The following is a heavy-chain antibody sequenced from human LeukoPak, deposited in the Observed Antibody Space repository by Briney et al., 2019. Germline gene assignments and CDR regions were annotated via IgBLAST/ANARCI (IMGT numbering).Heavy chain of an antibody. CDR2: IYSGGST. Sequence: GGSLRLSCAASGFTVSSNYMSWVRQAPGKGLEWVSVIYSGGSTYYADSVKGRFTISRDNSKNTLYLQMNSLRAEDTAVYYCAKGLGELSSPLDYWGQGTLVTVSS. CDR3: AKGLGELSSPLDY. CDR1: GFTVSSNY. J-gene: IGHJ4*02. V-gene: IGHV3-66*01. D-gene: IGHD3-16*02.